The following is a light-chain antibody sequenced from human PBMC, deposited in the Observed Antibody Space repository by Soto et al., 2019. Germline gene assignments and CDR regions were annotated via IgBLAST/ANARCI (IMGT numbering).Light chain of an antibody. Sequence: QSVLTQPASVSGSPGQSITISCTGTSSDVGGYNYVSWYQQHPGTAPKLMIYDVSNRPSGVSNRLSGSKSGNTASLTISGLQAEDEADYYCSSATSSSTLGVFGTGTQLTVL. J-gene: IGLJ1*01. CDR2: DVS. CDR3: SSATSSSTLGV. CDR1: SSDVGGYNY. V-gene: IGLV2-14*01.